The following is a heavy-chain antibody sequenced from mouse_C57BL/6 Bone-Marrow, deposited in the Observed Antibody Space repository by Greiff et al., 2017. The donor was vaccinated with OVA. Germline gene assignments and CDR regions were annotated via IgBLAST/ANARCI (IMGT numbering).Heavy chain of an antibody. D-gene: IGHD2-5*01. CDR2: IDPSDSYT. CDR3: ARDDSNYLYYAMDY. CDR1: GYTFTSYW. Sequence: QFQLQQPGAELVMPGASVKLSCKASGYTFTSYWMHWVKQRPGQGLEWIGEIDPSDSYTNYNQKFKGKSTLTVDKSSSTAYMQLSSLTSEDSAVYYCARDDSNYLYYAMDYWGQGTSVTVSS. V-gene: IGHV1-69*01. J-gene: IGHJ4*01.